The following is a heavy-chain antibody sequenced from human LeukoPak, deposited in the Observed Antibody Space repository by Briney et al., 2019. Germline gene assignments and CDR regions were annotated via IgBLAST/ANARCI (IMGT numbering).Heavy chain of an antibody. D-gene: IGHD3-10*01. CDR3: TKLARAPRDFDY. V-gene: IGHV3-72*01. CDR2: SRDRGNSYTT. J-gene: IGHJ4*01. CDR1: GFTFSGHY. Sequence: GGSLRLSCAASGFTFSGHYIDWVRQAPGKGLEWVGRSRDRGNSYTTAYAASVRGRFTISRDDSKNSLYLRMNSLKIEDTAVYYCTKLARAPRDFDYWGQGTLVTVSS.